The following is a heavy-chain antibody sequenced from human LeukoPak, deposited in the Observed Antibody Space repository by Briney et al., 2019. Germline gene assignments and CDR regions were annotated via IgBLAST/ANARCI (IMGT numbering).Heavy chain of an antibody. CDR2: ISVSGNT. CDR1: GFTLSSYA. V-gene: IGHV3-23*01. D-gene: IGHD3-22*01. J-gene: IGHJ4*02. Sequence: PGGSLRLSCAASGFTLSSYAMSWVRQGPGKGLEWVSAISVSGNTYHADSVKGRFTISRDNAKNSLYLQMNSLRAEDTAVYYCARDREGYYYDSSGQDYFDYWGQGTLVTVSS. CDR3: ARDREGYYYDSSGQDYFDY.